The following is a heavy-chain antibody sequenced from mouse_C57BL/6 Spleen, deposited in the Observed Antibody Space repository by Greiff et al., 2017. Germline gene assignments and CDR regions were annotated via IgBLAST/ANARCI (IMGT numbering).Heavy chain of an antibody. CDR3: ARWGLTTVVATEWYFDV. J-gene: IGHJ1*03. CDR1: GYTFTSYT. CDR2: INPSSGYT. D-gene: IGHD1-1*01. V-gene: IGHV1-4*01. Sequence: QVQLKQSGAELARPGASVKMSCKASGYTFTSYTMHWVKQRPGQGLEWIGYINPSSGYTKYNQKFKDKATLTADKSSSTAYMQLSSLTSEDSAVYYCARWGLTTVVATEWYFDVWGTGTTVTVSS.